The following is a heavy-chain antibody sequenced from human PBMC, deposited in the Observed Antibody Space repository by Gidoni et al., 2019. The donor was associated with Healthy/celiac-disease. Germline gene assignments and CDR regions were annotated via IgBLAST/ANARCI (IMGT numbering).Heavy chain of an antibody. CDR3: ARIKRDGYNSPFDY. CDR1: GFSLSTSGMC. Sequence: QVTLRESGPALVKPTQTLTLTCTFSGFSLSTSGMCVSWIRQPPGKALEWLALIDWDDDKYYSTSLKTRLTISKDTSKNQVVLTMTNMDPVDTATYYCARIKRDGYNSPFDYWGQGTLVTVSS. J-gene: IGHJ4*02. V-gene: IGHV2-70*01. D-gene: IGHD5-12*01. CDR2: IDWDDDK.